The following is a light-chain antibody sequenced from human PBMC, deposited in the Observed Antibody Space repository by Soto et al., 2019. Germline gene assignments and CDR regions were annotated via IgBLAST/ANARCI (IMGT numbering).Light chain of an antibody. CDR1: QSVLYSSNNKNY. CDR3: QQYNNWPPIT. J-gene: IGKJ4*01. V-gene: IGKV4-1*01. CDR2: WAS. Sequence: DIVMTQSPDSLAVSLGERATINCKSSQSVLYSSNNKNYLAWYQQKPGQPPKLLIYWASTRESGVPDRFSGSGSGTEFTLTISSLQSEDFAVYYCQQYNNWPPITFGGGTKVDIK.